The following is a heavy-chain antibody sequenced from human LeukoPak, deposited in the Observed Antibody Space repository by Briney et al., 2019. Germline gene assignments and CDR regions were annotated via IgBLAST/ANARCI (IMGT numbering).Heavy chain of an antibody. V-gene: IGHV3-23*01. J-gene: IGHJ4*02. CDR3: AKVGELGIVVVPAAIFYFDY. CDR1: GFTFSSYA. Sequence: GSLRLSCAASGFTFSSYAMSWVRQAPGKGLEWVSAIRGSGGSTYYADSVKGRFTISRDNSKNTLYLQMNSLRAEDTAVYYCAKVGELGIVVVPAAIFYFDYWGQGTLVTVSS. CDR2: IRGSGGST. D-gene: IGHD2-2*01.